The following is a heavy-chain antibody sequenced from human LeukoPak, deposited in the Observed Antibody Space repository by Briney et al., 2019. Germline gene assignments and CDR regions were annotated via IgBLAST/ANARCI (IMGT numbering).Heavy chain of an antibody. CDR1: GGSISSSSYY. J-gene: IGHJ4*02. CDR2: IYYSGST. Sequence: SETLSLTCTVSGGSISSSSYYWGWIRQPPGKGLEWIGSIYYSGSTYYNPSLKSRVTISVDTSKNQFSLKLSSVTAADTAVYYCASHPTALYYYDSSGYYYTPSDYWGQGTLVTVSS. CDR3: ASHPTALYYYDSSGYYYTPSDY. D-gene: IGHD3-22*01. V-gene: IGHV4-39*01.